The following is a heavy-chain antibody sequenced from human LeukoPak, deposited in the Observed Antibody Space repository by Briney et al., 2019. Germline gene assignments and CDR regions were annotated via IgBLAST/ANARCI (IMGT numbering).Heavy chain of an antibody. CDR2: INPYGSDT. D-gene: IGHD6-19*01. V-gene: IGHV3-7*01. J-gene: IGHJ4*02. Sequence: TGGSLRLSCAASGFTFNSYWMWWVRQASGKGLEWVANINPYGSDTYYADSVKGRFTISRDNAENSLYLQMNSLRAEDTAVYYCASRRPEQWLVPEDYWGQGTLVTVSS. CDR1: GFTFNSYW. CDR3: ASRRPEQWLVPEDY.